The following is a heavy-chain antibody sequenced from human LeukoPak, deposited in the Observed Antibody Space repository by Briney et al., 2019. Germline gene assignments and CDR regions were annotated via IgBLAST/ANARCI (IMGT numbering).Heavy chain of an antibody. D-gene: IGHD3-10*01. CDR3: AKVGTGNEYGSGDFDY. Sequence: PGRSLRLSCAASRFTFRSYHMNWVRQAPGKALEWVSAISSSSTYINYADSVKGRFTISRDNARSSLYLQMNSLRAEDTAVYYCAKVGTGNEYGSGDFDYWGQGTLVTVSP. V-gene: IGHV3-21*01. CDR1: RFTFRSYH. J-gene: IGHJ4*02. CDR2: ISSSSTYI.